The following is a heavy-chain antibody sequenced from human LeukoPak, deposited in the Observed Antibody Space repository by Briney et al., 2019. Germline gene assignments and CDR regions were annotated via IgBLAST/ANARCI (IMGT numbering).Heavy chain of an antibody. J-gene: IGHJ6*04. CDR2: IYPGDSDI. CDR3: ARLVRSWGSGSYHYYGMDV. V-gene: IGHV5-51*01. D-gene: IGHD3-10*01. Sequence: GESLKISCKGSGYSFSSYWIGWVRQMPGKGLEWMGIIYPGDSDIRYSPSFQGQVTISADKSISTAYLQWSSLKASDTAMYYCARLVRSWGSGSYHYYGMDVWGKGTTVTVSS. CDR1: GYSFSSYW.